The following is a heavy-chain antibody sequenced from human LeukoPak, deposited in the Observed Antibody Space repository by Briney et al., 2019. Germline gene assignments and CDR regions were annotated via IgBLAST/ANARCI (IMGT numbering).Heavy chain of an antibody. J-gene: IGHJ4*02. Sequence: GASVKVPCKASGGTFKNHDINWVRQAPGQGLEWMGGIIPVFGTPNYAQRFQGRVRITADESTTTAYMELSSLRSDDTALYYCARGGRYCRSTSCWDFWGQGTLVTVSS. CDR1: GGTFKNHD. V-gene: IGHV1-69*13. CDR2: IIPVFGTP. CDR3: ARGGRYCRSTSCWDF. D-gene: IGHD2-2*01.